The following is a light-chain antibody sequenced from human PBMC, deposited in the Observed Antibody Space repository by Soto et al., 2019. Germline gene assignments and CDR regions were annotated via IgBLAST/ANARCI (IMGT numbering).Light chain of an antibody. CDR2: RND. Sequence: QSVLTQPPSASGTPGQRVTISCSGSNSNLGNNFAYWYQQLPGTAPKLLIYRNDQRPSGVPDRLSGSKSGTSASLAISGLRSEDEADYYCVAWDDSLNGVVFGGGTKLTVL. CDR1: NSNLGNNF. CDR3: VAWDDSLNGVV. V-gene: IGLV1-47*01. J-gene: IGLJ2*01.